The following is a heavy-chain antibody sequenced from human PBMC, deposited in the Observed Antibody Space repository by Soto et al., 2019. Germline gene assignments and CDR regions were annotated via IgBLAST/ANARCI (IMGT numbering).Heavy chain of an antibody. V-gene: IGHV3-23*01. CDR2: ISGSGGST. J-gene: IGHJ6*02. Sequence: GGSLRLSCAASGFTFSSYAMSWVRQAPGKGLEWVSAISGSGGSTYYADSVKGRFTISRDNSKNTLYLQMNSLRAEDTAVYYWARDISSGLDYYYYYGMDVWGQGTTVTV. CDR1: GFTFSSYA. D-gene: IGHD6-19*01. CDR3: ARDISSGLDYYYYYGMDV.